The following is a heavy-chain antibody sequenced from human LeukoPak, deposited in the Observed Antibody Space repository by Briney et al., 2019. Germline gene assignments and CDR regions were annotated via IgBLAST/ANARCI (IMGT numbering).Heavy chain of an antibody. CDR2: IIPIFGTA. J-gene: IGHJ4*02. V-gene: IGHV1-69*05. CDR1: GGTFSSYA. Sequence: GASVKVSCKASGGTFSSYAISWVRQAPGQGLGWMGRIIPIFGTANYAQKFQGRVTITTDESTSTAYMELSSLRSEDTAVYYCASVAAAGPGLFDYWGQGTLVTVSS. CDR3: ASVAAAGPGLFDY. D-gene: IGHD6-13*01.